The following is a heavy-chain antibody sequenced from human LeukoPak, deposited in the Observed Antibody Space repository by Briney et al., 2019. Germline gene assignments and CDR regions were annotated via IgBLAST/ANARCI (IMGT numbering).Heavy chain of an antibody. CDR3: ARHTYYDFWSGPPGAFDI. D-gene: IGHD3-3*01. CDR2: ISTSGGDT. J-gene: IGHJ3*02. Sequence: GGSLRLSCTASGFTLSNHAMSWVRQAPGKGLEWVSGISTSGGDTYHADSVKGRFTISRDNSKNTLYLHMNSLRAEDTAVYYCARHTYYDFWSGPPGAFDIWGQGTMVTVSS. V-gene: IGHV3-23*01. CDR1: GFTLSNHA.